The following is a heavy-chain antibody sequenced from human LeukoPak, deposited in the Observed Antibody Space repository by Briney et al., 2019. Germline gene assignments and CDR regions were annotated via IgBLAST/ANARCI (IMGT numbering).Heavy chain of an antibody. Sequence: ASVKVSCKASGYTFTGYYMHWVRQAPGQGLEWMGLINPNSGGTNYAQKFQGRVTMTRDTSISTAYMELSRLRTDDTAVYYCTFGYYYNSSGSSFDYWGQGTLVTVSS. D-gene: IGHD3-22*01. J-gene: IGHJ4*02. CDR3: TFGYYYNSSGSSFDY. V-gene: IGHV1-2*02. CDR2: INPNSGGT. CDR1: GYTFTGYY.